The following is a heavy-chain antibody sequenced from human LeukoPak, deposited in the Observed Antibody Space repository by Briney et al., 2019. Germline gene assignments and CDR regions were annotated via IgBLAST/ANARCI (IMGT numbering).Heavy chain of an antibody. Sequence: SETLSLTCSVSGDSISSTSHYWGWIRQPPGKGLEWIGSIFHSGSTYYKPSLKSRVTISKDTSKNQFSLKLTSVTAADTAVYYCARHYRFYYYYMDVWGKGTTVTVS. V-gene: IGHV4-39*01. CDR2: IFHSGST. D-gene: IGHD3-3*01. J-gene: IGHJ6*03. CDR3: ARHYRFYYYYMDV. CDR1: GDSISSTSHY.